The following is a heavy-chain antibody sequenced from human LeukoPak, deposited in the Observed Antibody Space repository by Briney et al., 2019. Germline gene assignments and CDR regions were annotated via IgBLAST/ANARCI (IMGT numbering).Heavy chain of an antibody. J-gene: IGHJ4*02. V-gene: IGHV3-7*01. CDR2: IKQDGSEQ. CDR1: GLTFSSYW. D-gene: IGHD2-2*01. CDR3: ARVGYCSTTACPGDY. Sequence: GGSLRLTCAASGLTFSSYWMSWVRQAPGSGREWVANIKQDGSEQYYVDSVKGRFTISRDNTKNSLYLQMNSLRAEDTAVYYCARVGYCSTTACPGDYWGQGTLVTVSS.